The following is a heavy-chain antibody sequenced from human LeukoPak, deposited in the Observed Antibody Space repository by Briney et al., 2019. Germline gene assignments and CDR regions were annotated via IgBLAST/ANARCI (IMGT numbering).Heavy chain of an antibody. V-gene: IGHV4-34*01. D-gene: IGHD6-13*01. CDR3: AGGRYSSSWYEIDY. Sequence: SETLSLTCAVYGGSFSGYYWSWIRQPPGKGLEWIGEINHSGSTNYNPSLKSRVTISVDTSKNQFSLKLSSVTAADTAVYYCAGGRYSSSWYEIDYWGQGTLVTVSS. J-gene: IGHJ4*02. CDR2: INHSGST. CDR1: GGSFSGYY.